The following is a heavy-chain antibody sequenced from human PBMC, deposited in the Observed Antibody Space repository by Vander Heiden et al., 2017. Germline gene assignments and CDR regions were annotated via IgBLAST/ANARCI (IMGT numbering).Heavy chain of an antibody. V-gene: IGHV3-30*18. CDR2: ISYDGSNK. J-gene: IGHJ6*02. D-gene: IGHD3-10*01. Sequence: QVQLVESGGGVVQPGRSLRLPCAASGFTFSSSGMHWVRQAPGKGLEWVAVISYDGSNKYYADSVKGRFTISRDNSKNTLYLQMNSLRAEDTAVYYCAKVGGSGSSYYYYGMDVWGQGTTVTVSS. CDR1: GFTFSSSG. CDR3: AKVGGSGSSYYYYGMDV.